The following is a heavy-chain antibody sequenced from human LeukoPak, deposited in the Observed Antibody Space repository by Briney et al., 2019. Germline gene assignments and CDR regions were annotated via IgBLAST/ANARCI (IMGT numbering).Heavy chain of an antibody. J-gene: IGHJ4*02. D-gene: IGHD2-21*02. CDR3: ARVAVVTAIYFDY. V-gene: IGHV1-69*13. CDR1: GGTFSSYA. CDR2: IIPIFGTA. Sequence: SVKVSCKASGGTFSSYAISWVRQAPGQGLEWMGGIIPIFGTANYAQKFQGRVTITADESTSTAYMELSSLRSEDTAVYYCARVAVVTAIYFDYWGQGTLVTVSS.